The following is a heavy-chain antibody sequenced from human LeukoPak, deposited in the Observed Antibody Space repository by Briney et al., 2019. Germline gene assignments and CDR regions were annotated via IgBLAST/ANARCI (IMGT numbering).Heavy chain of an antibody. CDR2: IYYSGST. V-gene: IGHV4-59*01. J-gene: IGHJ3*02. CDR3: ARVRNKANDFWSGLDAFDI. Sequence: SETLSLTCTVSGGSTSSDYWSWIRQPPGKGLEWIGYIYYSGSTNYNPSLKSRVTISVDTSKNQFSLKLSSVTAADTAVYYCARVRNKANDFWSGLDAFDIWGQGTMVTVSS. CDR1: GGSTSSDY. D-gene: IGHD3-3*01.